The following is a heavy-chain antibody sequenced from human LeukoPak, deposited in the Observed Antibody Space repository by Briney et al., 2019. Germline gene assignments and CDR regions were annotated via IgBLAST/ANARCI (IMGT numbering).Heavy chain of an antibody. CDR1: GYSFSNW. CDR3: ARHYYDYVWGSYGIDY. V-gene: IGHV5-51*01. CDR2: LNPGDSDT. Sequence: GESLKISCKGSGYSFSNWIGWVRPMPEKEPEWMGVLNPGDSDTRYSPSFQGQVTISADKSISTAYLQWSSLKASDTAMYYCARHYYDYVWGSYGIDYWGQGTLVTVSS. J-gene: IGHJ4*02. D-gene: IGHD3-16*01.